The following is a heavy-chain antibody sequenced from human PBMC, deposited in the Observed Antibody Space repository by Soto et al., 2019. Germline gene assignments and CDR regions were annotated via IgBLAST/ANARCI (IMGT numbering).Heavy chain of an antibody. CDR2: ISGSGGST. J-gene: IGHJ4*02. Sequence: GGSLRLSCAASGFTFSTYAMSWVRQAPGKGLEWVSDISGSGGSTYYADSVKGRFTISRDNSKNTLYLQMNSLRAEDTAVYYCAKSPRYSGSPYYFDYWGQGTLVTVSS. D-gene: IGHD1-26*01. CDR3: AKSPRYSGSPYYFDY. V-gene: IGHV3-23*01. CDR1: GFTFSTYA.